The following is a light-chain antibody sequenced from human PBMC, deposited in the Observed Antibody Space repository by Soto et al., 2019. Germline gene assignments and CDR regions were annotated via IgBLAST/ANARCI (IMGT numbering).Light chain of an antibody. J-gene: IGKJ1*01. CDR3: QHYYKWPPAWT. CDR1: QSVDSS. Sequence: DIVMTQSPDILSVSPGQRVILSCTTSQSVDSSLAWYQQLPGQAPRLLIYDVAIRATGIPDRFIGSGSGTEFTLTISSLQSEDIAIYYCQHYYKWPPAWTFGQGTKVEIK. V-gene: IGKV3D-15*01. CDR2: DVA.